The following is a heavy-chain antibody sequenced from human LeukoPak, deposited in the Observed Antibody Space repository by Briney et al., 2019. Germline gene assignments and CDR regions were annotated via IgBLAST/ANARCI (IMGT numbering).Heavy chain of an antibody. Sequence: SETLSLTCAVYGGSFSGYYWSWIRQPAGKGLEWIGRIYTSGSTNYNPSLKSRVTMSVDTSKNQFSLKLSSVTAADTAVYYCAREPKMGYSSSWYDYWGQGTLVTVSS. D-gene: IGHD6-13*01. CDR1: GGSFSGYY. V-gene: IGHV4-4*07. J-gene: IGHJ4*02. CDR3: AREPKMGYSSSWYDY. CDR2: IYTSGST.